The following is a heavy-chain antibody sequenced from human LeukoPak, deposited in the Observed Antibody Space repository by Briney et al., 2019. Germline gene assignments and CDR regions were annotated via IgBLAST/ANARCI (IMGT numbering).Heavy chain of an antibody. V-gene: IGHV4-30-2*01. J-gene: IGHJ5*02. D-gene: IGHD4-17*01. CDR1: GGSINSGGYS. Sequence: NPSQTLSLTCAVSGGSINSGGYSWSWIRQPPGKGLEWIGYIYHSGSTYYNPSLKSRVTISVDRSKNQFSLKLSSVTAADTAVYYCARNYGDYFDPWGQGTLVTVSS. CDR2: IYHSGST. CDR3: ARNYGDYFDP.